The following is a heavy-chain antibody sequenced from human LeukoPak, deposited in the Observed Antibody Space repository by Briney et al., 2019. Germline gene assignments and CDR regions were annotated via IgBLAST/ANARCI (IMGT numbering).Heavy chain of an antibody. CDR3: ARAWPFDY. Sequence: AGGSLRLSCAASGFTFSNYAMSWVRQAPGKGLEWVSSTSGSGGTTYYADSVKGRFTISRDNSKNSLYLQMNSLRAEDTAAYYCARAWPFDYWGQGTLVTVSS. CDR2: TSGSGGTT. CDR1: GFTFSNYA. J-gene: IGHJ4*02. V-gene: IGHV3-23*01.